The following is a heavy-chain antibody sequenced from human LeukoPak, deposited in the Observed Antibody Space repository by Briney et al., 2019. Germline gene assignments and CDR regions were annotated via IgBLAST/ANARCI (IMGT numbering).Heavy chain of an antibody. V-gene: IGHV4-30-4*01. D-gene: IGHD1-26*01. CDR1: GGSISSGDYY. CDR3: ARGGSGSQYFDY. J-gene: IGHJ4*02. CDR2: IYYSGSS. Sequence: SETLSLTCTISGGSISSGDYYWSWIRQPPGKGLEWIGYIYYSGSSYYNPSLKSRVTISVDTSKNQLSLKLSSVTAADTAVYYCARGGSGSQYFDYWGQGTLVTVSS.